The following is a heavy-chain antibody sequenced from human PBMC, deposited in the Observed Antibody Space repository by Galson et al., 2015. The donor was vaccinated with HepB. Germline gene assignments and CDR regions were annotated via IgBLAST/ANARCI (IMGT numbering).Heavy chain of an antibody. CDR2: IWYDGSNK. CDR3: ARDRERLWFGDFDY. J-gene: IGHJ4*02. V-gene: IGHV3-33*08. CDR1: GFTFSSYG. Sequence: SLRLSCAASGFTFSSYGMHWVRQAPGKGLEWVAVIWYDGSNKYYADSVKGRFTISRDNSKNTLYLQMNSLRAEDTAVYYCARDRERLWFGDFDYWGQGTLVTVSS. D-gene: IGHD3-10*01.